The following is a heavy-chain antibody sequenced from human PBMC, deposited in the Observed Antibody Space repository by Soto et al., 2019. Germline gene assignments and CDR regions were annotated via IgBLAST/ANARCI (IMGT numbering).Heavy chain of an antibody. J-gene: IGHJ3*02. CDR1: GYTFTSYG. V-gene: IGHV1-18*01. D-gene: IGHD3-3*01. CDR3: ARRAPTYYDFWSGYYAFDI. Sequence: ASVKVSCKASGYTFTSYGISWVRQAPGQGLEWMGWISAYNGNTNYAQKLQGRVTMTTDTSTSTAYMELRSLRSDDSAVYYCARRAPTYYDFWSGYYAFDILGQGTMVTVSS. CDR2: ISAYNGNT.